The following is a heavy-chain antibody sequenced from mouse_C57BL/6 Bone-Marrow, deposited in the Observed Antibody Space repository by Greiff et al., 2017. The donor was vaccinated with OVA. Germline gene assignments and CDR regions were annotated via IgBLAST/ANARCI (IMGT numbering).Heavy chain of an antibody. J-gene: IGHJ3*01. V-gene: IGHV1-50*01. CDR1: GYTFTSYW. CDR2: IDPSDSYT. CDR3: AREAY. Sequence: QVQLQQPGAELVKPGASVKLSCKASGYTFTSYWMQWVKQRPGQGLEWIGEIDPSDSYTTYNQKFKGKATLTVDTSSSTAYMQLSSLTSEDSAVYYCAREAYWGQGTLVTVSA.